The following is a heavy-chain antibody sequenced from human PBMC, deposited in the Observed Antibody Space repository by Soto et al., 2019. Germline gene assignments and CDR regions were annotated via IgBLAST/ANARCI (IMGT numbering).Heavy chain of an antibody. J-gene: IGHJ6*02. Sequence: WGSLRLSCSASIFTFSTYWMTWVRQTPGKGLEWVANIHQDGNEKYYMDSVKGRFTTSRDNAKNSLYLQMTSLRAEDTAVYYCAGGNALDVWGQGTTVTVSS. V-gene: IGHV3-7*01. CDR3: AGGNALDV. CDR2: IHQDGNEK. CDR1: IFTFSTYW.